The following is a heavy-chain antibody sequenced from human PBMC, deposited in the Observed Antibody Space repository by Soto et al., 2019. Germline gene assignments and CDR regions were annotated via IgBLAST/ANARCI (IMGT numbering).Heavy chain of an antibody. CDR3: ARGAGGYYYMDV. J-gene: IGHJ6*03. CDR1: GFTFSNYW. D-gene: IGHD3-10*01. CDR2: IKGDVSST. Sequence: GGSLRLSCAASGFTFSNYWMHWVRQVPGKGPVWVSRIKGDVSSTNYADSVKGRFTISRDNAKSTLYLQMNSLRAEDTAVYYCARGAGGYYYMDVWAKRTTVTVSS. V-gene: IGHV3-74*01.